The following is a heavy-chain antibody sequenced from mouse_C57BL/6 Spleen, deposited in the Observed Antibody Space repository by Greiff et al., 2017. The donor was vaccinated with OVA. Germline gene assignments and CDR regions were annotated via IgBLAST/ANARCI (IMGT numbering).Heavy chain of an antibody. V-gene: IGHV1-18*01. CDR3: ARLHYGSSSAWFAY. CDR2: INPNNGGT. Sequence: VQLQQSGPELVKPGASVKIPCKASGYTFTDYNMDWVKQSHGKSLEWIGDINPNNGGTIYNQKFKGKATLTVDKSSSTAYMELRSLTSEDTAVYYCARLHYGSSSAWFAYWGQGTLVTVSA. CDR1: GYTFTDYN. J-gene: IGHJ3*01. D-gene: IGHD1-1*01.